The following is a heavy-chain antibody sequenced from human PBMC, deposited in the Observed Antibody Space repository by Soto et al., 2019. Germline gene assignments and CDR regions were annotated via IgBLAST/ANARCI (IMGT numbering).Heavy chain of an antibody. CDR2: IYYSGST. J-gene: IGHJ6*02. V-gene: IGHV4-39*01. Sequence: PSETLSLTCTVSGASFSSNDYYWGWIRQPPGKGLEWIGNIYYSGSTYYNPSLKSRVTISVDTSKNQFSLKLSSVTAADTAVYYCARQRNLFYHGMDVCGQGTTVTVS. CDR3: ARQRNLFYHGMDV. CDR1: GASFSSNDYY.